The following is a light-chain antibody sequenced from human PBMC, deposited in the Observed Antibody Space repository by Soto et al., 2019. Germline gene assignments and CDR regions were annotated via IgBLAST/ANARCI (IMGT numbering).Light chain of an antibody. CDR2: RNN. V-gene: IGLV1-47*01. CDR3: ATRDDSLNGFYV. J-gene: IGLJ1*01. Sequence: QSVLTQPPSASGTPGQGVTIFCSGRTSNIGSNYVYWYQQLPGTAPKLLIYRNNQRPSGVPDRFSGSKSGTSASLAISGLRSDDEADYFCATRDDSLNGFYVFGTGTKVTVL. CDR1: TSNIGSNY.